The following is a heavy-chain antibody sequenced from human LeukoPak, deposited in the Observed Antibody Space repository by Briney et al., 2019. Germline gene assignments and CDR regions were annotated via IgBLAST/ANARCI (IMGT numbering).Heavy chain of an antibody. D-gene: IGHD2/OR15-2a*01. Sequence: SGGSLRLSCAASGFTFSSYAMNWVRQAPGKGLEWVSTVSSSGGITYYADSVKGRFTISRDNSKNTLYLQMNSLRAEDTALYYCAKSSTTARAFDYWGQGTLVTISS. V-gene: IGHV3-23*01. CDR2: VSSSGGIT. CDR3: AKSSTTARAFDY. J-gene: IGHJ4*02. CDR1: GFTFSSYA.